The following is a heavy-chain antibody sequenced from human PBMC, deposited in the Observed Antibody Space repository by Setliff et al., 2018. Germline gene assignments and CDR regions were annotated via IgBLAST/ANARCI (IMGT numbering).Heavy chain of an antibody. CDR1: GESISDSY. J-gene: IGHJ4*02. V-gene: IGHV4-34*12. CDR2: ALQGGST. D-gene: IGHD2-8*02. Sequence: KPSETLSLTCGVYGESISDSYWSWIRQPPGRALEWIGEALQGGSTNYNPSLKSRVTISVDTSKNQFSLKLSSVTAADTALYYCTVYNTGSSKDHYWGQGTPVTVSS. CDR3: TVYNTGSSKDHY.